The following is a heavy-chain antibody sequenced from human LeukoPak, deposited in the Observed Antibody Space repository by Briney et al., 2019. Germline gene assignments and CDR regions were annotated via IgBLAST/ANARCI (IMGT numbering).Heavy chain of an antibody. Sequence: GGSLRLSCAASGFTFSSYSMNWVRQAPGKGLEWVSSISSSSSYIYYADSAKGRFTISRDNAKNSLYLQMHSLRAEDTAMYYCARPRPNGDYYGMDVWGQGTTVTVSS. CDR1: GFTFSSYS. V-gene: IGHV3-21*01. J-gene: IGHJ6*02. D-gene: IGHD2-8*01. CDR2: ISSSSSYI. CDR3: ARPRPNGDYYGMDV.